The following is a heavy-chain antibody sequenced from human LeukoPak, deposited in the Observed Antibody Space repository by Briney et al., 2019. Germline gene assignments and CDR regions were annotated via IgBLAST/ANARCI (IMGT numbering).Heavy chain of an antibody. Sequence: SETLSLTCTVSGGSISSSSYYWGWIRQPPGKGLEWIGSIYYSGSTYYNPSLKSRVTISVDTSKNQFSLKLSSVTAADTAVYYCARVVVVPAAIGPWFDPWGQGTLVTVSS. J-gene: IGHJ5*02. D-gene: IGHD2-2*02. CDR1: GGSISSSSYY. CDR3: ARVVVVPAAIGPWFDP. V-gene: IGHV4-39*01. CDR2: IYYSGST.